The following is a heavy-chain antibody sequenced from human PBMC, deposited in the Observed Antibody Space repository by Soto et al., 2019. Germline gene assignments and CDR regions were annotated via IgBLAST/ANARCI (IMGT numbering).Heavy chain of an antibody. CDR2: IKSKTEGGTT. J-gene: IGHJ4*02. CDR3: TTFYRGY. CDR1: GFTFSNAW. V-gene: IGHV3-15*01. Sequence: EVQVVESGGGLVKPGGSLRLSCAASGFTFSNAWMSWVRQAPGKGLEWVGRIKSKTEGGTTEYAAPVKGRFTISRDDSENTRYLQMDSLKTEDTAVYYCTTFYRGYWGQGTLVTVSS.